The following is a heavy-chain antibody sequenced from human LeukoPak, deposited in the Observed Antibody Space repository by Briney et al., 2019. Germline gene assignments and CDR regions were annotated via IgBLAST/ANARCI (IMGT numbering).Heavy chain of an antibody. Sequence: PGGSLRLSCAASGFTFSSYSMNWVRQAPGKGLEWVSSISSRSSYIYYADSVKGRFTISRDNAKNSLYLQMNSLRAEDTAVYYCARASGDSSSWYPRKEFDYWGQGTLVTVSS. CDR1: GFTFSSYS. CDR3: ARASGDSSSWYPRKEFDY. CDR2: ISSRSSYI. V-gene: IGHV3-21*01. D-gene: IGHD6-13*01. J-gene: IGHJ4*02.